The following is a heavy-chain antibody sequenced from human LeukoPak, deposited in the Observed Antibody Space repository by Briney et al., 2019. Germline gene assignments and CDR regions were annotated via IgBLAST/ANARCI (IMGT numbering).Heavy chain of an antibody. CDR2: INHSGST. Sequence: SETLSLTCAVYAGSFSGYYWSWIRQPPGKGLEWIGEINHSGSTNYNPSLKSRVTISVDTSKNQFSLKLSSVTAADTAVYYCARAGYYYDSSGQGWFDPWGQGTLVTVSS. J-gene: IGHJ5*02. D-gene: IGHD3-22*01. CDR1: AGSFSGYY. CDR3: ARAGYYYDSSGQGWFDP. V-gene: IGHV4-34*01.